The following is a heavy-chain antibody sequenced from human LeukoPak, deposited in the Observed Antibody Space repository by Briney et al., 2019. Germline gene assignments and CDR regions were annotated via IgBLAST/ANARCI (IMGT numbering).Heavy chain of an antibody. Sequence: SETLSLTCTVSGGSISSSSYYWGWIRQPPGKGLGWIGSIYYSGSTYYNPSLKSRVTISVDTSKNQFSLKLSSVTAADTAVYYCARTVTYWYFDLWGRGTLVTVSS. D-gene: IGHD4-17*01. CDR2: IYYSGST. J-gene: IGHJ2*01. CDR1: GGSISSSSYY. V-gene: IGHV4-39*01. CDR3: ARTVTYWYFDL.